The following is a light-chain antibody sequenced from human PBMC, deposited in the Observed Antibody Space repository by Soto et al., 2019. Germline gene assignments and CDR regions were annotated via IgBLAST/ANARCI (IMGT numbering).Light chain of an antibody. V-gene: IGLV1-51*01. Sequence: QSVLTQPPSVTAGPGQKVSICWAGSSCNIGNNYLSWYQQLPGTAPKLLSYDNNKRPSGIPDRFSGSKSGTSATLGITGLQTGDEADYYCGTWDSSMSAVVFGGGTKVTVL. J-gene: IGLJ2*01. CDR3: GTWDSSMSAVV. CDR1: SCNIGNNY. CDR2: DNN.